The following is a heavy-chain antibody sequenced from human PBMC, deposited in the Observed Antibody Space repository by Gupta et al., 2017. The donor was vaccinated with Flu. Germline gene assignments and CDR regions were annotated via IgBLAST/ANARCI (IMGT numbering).Heavy chain of an antibody. CDR1: GFTFSSYG. D-gene: IGHD3-10*01. V-gene: IGHV3-33*01. CDR3: ARDPLRSFHYYYGMDV. J-gene: IGHJ6*02. CDR2: IWYDGSNK. Sequence: QVQLVESGGGVVQPGRSLRLSCSASGFTFSSYGMHWVRQAPGKGLEWVAVIWYDGSNKYYADSVKGRFTISRDNSKNTLYLQMNSLRAEDTAVYYCARDPLRSFHYYYGMDVWGQGTTVTVSS.